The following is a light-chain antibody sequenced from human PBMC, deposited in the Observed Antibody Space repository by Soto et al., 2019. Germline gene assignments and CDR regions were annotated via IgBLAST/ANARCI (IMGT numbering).Light chain of an antibody. J-gene: IGKJ4*01. CDR1: QSVSSW. V-gene: IGKV1-5*03. Sequence: DIQMTQSPSTLSASVGDRITITCRASQSVSSWLAWYQQKPGKAPKLLIYKASTLESGVPSRFSGSGSETDFTLTISSLQPDDFATYFCRQYNIYPLTFGGGTKVEVK. CDR3: RQYNIYPLT. CDR2: KAS.